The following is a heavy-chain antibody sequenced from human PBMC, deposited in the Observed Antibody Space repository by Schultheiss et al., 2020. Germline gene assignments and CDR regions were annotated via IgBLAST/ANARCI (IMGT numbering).Heavy chain of an antibody. J-gene: IGHJ6*02. CDR3: ARAYSKGMDV. CDR1: GFTFSSYA. Sequence: GGSLRLSCAASGFTFSSYAMHWVRQAPGKGLEWVAVISYDGSNKYYADSVKGRFTISRDNAKNTLYLQMNSLRAEDTAVYYCARAYSKGMDVWGQGTTVTVSS. D-gene: IGHD6-13*01. V-gene: IGHV3-30*04. CDR2: ISYDGSNK.